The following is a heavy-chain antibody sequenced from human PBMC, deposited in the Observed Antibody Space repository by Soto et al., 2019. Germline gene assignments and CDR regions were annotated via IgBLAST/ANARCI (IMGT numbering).Heavy chain of an antibody. J-gene: IGHJ5*02. Sequence: GASVKVSCKASGYTFTCYGISWVRQAPGQGLEWMGWISAYNGNTNYAQKLQGRVTMTTDTSTSTAYMELRSLRSDDTAVYYCARRLVDIVATPREDWFDPWGQGTLVTVSS. V-gene: IGHV1-18*01. CDR2: ISAYNGNT. CDR1: GYTFTCYG. D-gene: IGHD5-12*01. CDR3: ARRLVDIVATPREDWFDP.